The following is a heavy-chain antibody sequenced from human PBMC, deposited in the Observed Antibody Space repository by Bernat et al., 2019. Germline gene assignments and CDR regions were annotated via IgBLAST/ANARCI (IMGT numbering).Heavy chain of an antibody. CDR1: GGSFSGYY. CDR3: ARCVGSSWYSP. Sequence: VQLQQWGAGLLKPSETLSLTCAVYGGSFSGYYWSWIRQPPGKGLEWIGEINHRGSTNYNPSLKSRVTISVDTSQNQFSLKLSSVTAADTAVYYCARCVGSSWYSPWGQGTLVTVSS. D-gene: IGHD6-13*01. J-gene: IGHJ4*02. CDR2: INHRGST. V-gene: IGHV4-34*01.